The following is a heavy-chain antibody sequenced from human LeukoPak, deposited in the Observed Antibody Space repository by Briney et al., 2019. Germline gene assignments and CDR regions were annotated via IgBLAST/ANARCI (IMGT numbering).Heavy chain of an antibody. Sequence: ASVKVSCKASGYTFTSYGISWVRQAPGQGLEWMGWISAYNGNTNYAQKLQGRVTMTTDTSTSTAYMELRSLRSDDTAVYYCARDRCSGGSCYPAGGGLLDYWGQGTLVTVSS. D-gene: IGHD2-15*01. V-gene: IGHV1-18*01. CDR3: ARDRCSGGSCYPAGGGLLDY. J-gene: IGHJ4*02. CDR1: GYTFTSYG. CDR2: ISAYNGNT.